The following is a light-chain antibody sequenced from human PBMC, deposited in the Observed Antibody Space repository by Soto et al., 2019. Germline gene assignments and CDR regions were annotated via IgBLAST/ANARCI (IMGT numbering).Light chain of an antibody. CDR1: ESVSSNY. Sequence: IVLTQSPGTLSLSPGERATLSCRASESVSSNYLAWYQQKPGQAPRLLFYGASSRATDIPDRFSGSGSGTDFTLIISRLEPEDFAVYYCQQYNNWPPITFGQGTKLEIK. J-gene: IGKJ2*01. CDR2: GAS. V-gene: IGKV3-20*01. CDR3: QQYNNWPPIT.